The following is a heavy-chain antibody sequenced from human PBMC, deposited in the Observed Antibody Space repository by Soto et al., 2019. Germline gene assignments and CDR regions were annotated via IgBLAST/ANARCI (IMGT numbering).Heavy chain of an antibody. CDR3: ATRTSVFGTVTVY. CDR2: IHQSGDT. D-gene: IGHD3-16*02. J-gene: IGHJ4*02. V-gene: IGHV4-4*02. Sequence: QVQLKESGPGLVTPWGTLSLTCAVSGDSVSNGNWWCWVRQPPGRGLEWVGEIHQSGDTNYNPSLKSRVTVSADRSNNQYSLRLNSVTAADTAMYYCATRTSVFGTVTVYWGQGILVTVSS. CDR1: GDSVSNGNW.